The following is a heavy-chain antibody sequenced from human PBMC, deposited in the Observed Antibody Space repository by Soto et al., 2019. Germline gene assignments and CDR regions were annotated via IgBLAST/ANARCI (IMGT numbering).Heavy chain of an antibody. J-gene: IGHJ4*02. CDR1: GDTFTTNS. CDR3: ARGLLYATTYCDY. V-gene: IGHV1-69*06. CDR2: IIPVVGTT. D-gene: IGHD2-8*01. Sequence: QVQLVQSGAEVKKPGSSVKVSCKASGDTFTTNSLNWVRQAPGQGLEWMGGIIPVVGTTKYAQKYQDRVTITGDKSTNTAYMELSSLRSDDTAVYYCARGLLYATTYCDYWGQGTPVPVSS.